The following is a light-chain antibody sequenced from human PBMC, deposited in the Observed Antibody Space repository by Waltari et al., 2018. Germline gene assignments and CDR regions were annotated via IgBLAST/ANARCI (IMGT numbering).Light chain of an antibody. CDR3: ATWDTSLSAGDWV. CDR2: DDN. Sequence: QPVLTQSPSVSAAPGQKVIISCSGSSSNVGHNYLSWYQQLPGTAPKLLIYDDNKRPSGIPDRFSGSKSGTSATLGITGLQTGDEADYYCATWDTSLSAGDWVFGGGTKLTVL. V-gene: IGLV1-51*01. J-gene: IGLJ3*02. CDR1: SSNVGHNY.